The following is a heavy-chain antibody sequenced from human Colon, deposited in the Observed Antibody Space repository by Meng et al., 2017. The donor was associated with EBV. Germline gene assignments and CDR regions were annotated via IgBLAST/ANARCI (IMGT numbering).Heavy chain of an antibody. J-gene: IGHJ4*02. Sequence: QVRLQASGPGLVKPSGTLSLTCAVSGGSLSSRNWWSWVRQPPGKGLEWIGEIYHSGSTNYNPSLKSRVTISVDESKNQFSLRLSSVTAADTAVYYCARVGAYCGGDCYHPRWGQGTLVTVSS. CDR2: IYHSGST. D-gene: IGHD2-21*02. CDR3: ARVGAYCGGDCYHPR. CDR1: GGSLSSRNW. V-gene: IGHV4-4*02.